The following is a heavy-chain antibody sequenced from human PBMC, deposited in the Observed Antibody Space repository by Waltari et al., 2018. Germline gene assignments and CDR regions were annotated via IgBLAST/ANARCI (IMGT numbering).Heavy chain of an antibody. D-gene: IGHD2-15*01. V-gene: IGHV2-70*01. J-gene: IGHJ6*02. Sequence: QVTLRESGPALVKPTQTLTLTCTFSGFSLSTSGMCMSWIRQPPGKALEWLALIDWDDDKYYSTSLKTRLTISKDTSKNQVVLTMTNMDPVDTATYYCARIRKVVAANYYYGMDVWGQGTTVTVSS. CDR2: IDWDDDK. CDR1: GFSLSTSGMC. CDR3: ARIRKVVAANYYYGMDV.